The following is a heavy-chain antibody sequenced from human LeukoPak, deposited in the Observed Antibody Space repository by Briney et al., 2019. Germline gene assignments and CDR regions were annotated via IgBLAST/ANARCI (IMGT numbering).Heavy chain of an antibody. CDR1: GFTASSNY. CDR2: IYSGGST. J-gene: IGHJ4*02. Sequence: GGSLRLSCAASGFTASSNYMSWVRQAPGKGLEWVSVIYSGGSTYYADSVKGRFTISRDNSKNTLYLQMNSLRAEDTAVYYCTTHLTTVTKRGFDYWGQGTLVTVSS. V-gene: IGHV3-53*01. D-gene: IGHD4-17*01. CDR3: TTHLTTVTKRGFDY.